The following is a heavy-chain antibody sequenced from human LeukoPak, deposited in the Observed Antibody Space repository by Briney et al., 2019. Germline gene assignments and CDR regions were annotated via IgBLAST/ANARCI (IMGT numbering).Heavy chain of an antibody. CDR1: GGTFSSYT. D-gene: IGHD3-22*01. Sequence: SSVKVSCKASGGTFSSYTISWVRQAPGQGLEWMGRIIPILGIANYAQKLQGRVTITPDKSTSTAYMELSSLRSEDTAVYYCARGPAPYYYDSSGYAEYFQHWGQGTLVTVSS. CDR3: ARGPAPYYYDSSGYAEYFQH. CDR2: IIPILGIA. V-gene: IGHV1-69*02. J-gene: IGHJ1*01.